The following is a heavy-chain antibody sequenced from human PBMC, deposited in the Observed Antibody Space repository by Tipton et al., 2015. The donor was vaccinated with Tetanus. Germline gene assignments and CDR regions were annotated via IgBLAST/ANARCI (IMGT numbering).Heavy chain of an antibody. D-gene: IGHD1-26*01. CDR2: IYNSGGT. J-gene: IGHJ4*02. CDR3: ARDQARGARGWNYFDY. CDR1: GGSISSGGYY. V-gene: IGHV4-31*03. Sequence: LSLTCTVSGGSISSGGYYWSWIRQHPGKGLEWIGDIYNSGGTYYNPSLKSRVTILVDTSKNQFSLKLNSVTAADTAVYYCARDQARGARGWNYFDYWGQGSLVTVSS.